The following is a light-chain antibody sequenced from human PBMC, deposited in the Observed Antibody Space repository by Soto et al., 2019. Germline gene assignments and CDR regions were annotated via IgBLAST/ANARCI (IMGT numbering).Light chain of an antibody. J-gene: IGLJ1*01. CDR2: EVT. CDR1: SSDVGRYNL. V-gene: IGLV2-23*02. CDR3: CSDAGIYV. Sequence: QSVLTQPASVSGSPGQSITISCTGTSSDVGRYNLVSWYQQHPGKAPKLMIYEVTKRPSGVSNRFSGSKSGRTASLTISGLQAEDEGDYYCCSDAGIYVFGTGTKLTVL.